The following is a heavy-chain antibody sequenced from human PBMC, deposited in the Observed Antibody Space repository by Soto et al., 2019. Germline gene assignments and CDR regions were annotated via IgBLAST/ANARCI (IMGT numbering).Heavy chain of an antibody. Sequence: QVQLVESGGGVVQPGRSPRLSCAASGFTFSSYGMHWVRQAPGKGLEWVAVIWYDGSNKYYADSVKGRFTISRDNSKNTLYLQMNSLRAEDTAVYYCAAGMTTVTIDAFDIWGQGTMVTVSS. V-gene: IGHV3-33*01. D-gene: IGHD4-17*01. CDR2: IWYDGSNK. CDR1: GFTFSSYG. CDR3: AAGMTTVTIDAFDI. J-gene: IGHJ3*02.